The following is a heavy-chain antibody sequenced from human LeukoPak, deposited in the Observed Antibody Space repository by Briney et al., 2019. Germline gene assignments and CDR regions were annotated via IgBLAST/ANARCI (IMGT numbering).Heavy chain of an antibody. V-gene: IGHV3-23*01. J-gene: IGHJ1*01. CDR3: AKPVDGASVQRYFQH. D-gene: IGHD1-1*01. CDR2: ISGGGDNT. Sequence: EGSLRLSCAASGFTFSRYAMSWVRQAPGKGLEWVSAISGGGDNTYYADSVRGRFTISRDNSKNTLFLQMNSLRAEDTAIYYCAKPVDGASVQRYFQHWGQGTLVTVSS. CDR1: GFTFSRYA.